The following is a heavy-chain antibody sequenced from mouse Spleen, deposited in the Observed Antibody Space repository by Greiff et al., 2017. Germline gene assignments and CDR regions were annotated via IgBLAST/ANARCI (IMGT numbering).Heavy chain of an antibody. CDR3: ARSGTTMVDWYFDV. D-gene: IGHD2-2*01. J-gene: IGHJ1*03. V-gene: IGHV1-82*01. CDR1: GYAFSSSW. CDR2: IYPGDGDT. Sequence: QVQLQQSGPELVKPGASVKISCKASGYAFSSSWMNWVKQRPGKGLEWIGRIYPGDGDTNYNGKFKGKATLTADKSSSTAYMQLSSLTSEDSAVYFCARSGTTMVDWYFDVWGTGTTVTVSS.